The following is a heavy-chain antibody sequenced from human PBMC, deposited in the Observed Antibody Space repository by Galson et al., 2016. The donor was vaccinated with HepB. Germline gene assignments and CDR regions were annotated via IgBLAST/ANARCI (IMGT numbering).Heavy chain of an antibody. J-gene: IGHJ4*02. CDR3: ARGIRYFDY. V-gene: IGHV3-49*03. Sequence: SLRLSCAASGFTFGDYTVSWFRQAPGKGLEWVGFLRSKAYGGTTEYAASVKGRFTISRDDSKSIAYLQMNSLKTEDTAIYYCARGIRYFDYWGQGTLVTVSS. D-gene: IGHD3-9*01. CDR1: GFTFGDYT. CDR2: LRSKAYGGTT.